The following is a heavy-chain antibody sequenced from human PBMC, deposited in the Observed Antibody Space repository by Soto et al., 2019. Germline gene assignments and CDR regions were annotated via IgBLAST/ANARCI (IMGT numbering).Heavy chain of an antibody. V-gene: IGHV1-18*01. D-gene: IGHD1-26*01. J-gene: IGHJ5*02. CDR3: ARDHGYIGSWSWFDP. Sequence: QVQLVQSGAEVKKPGASVTVSCKTSGYTFSSYGVTWVRQAPGQGLERMGWISAYNGNTNCVQKFQDRVTMTTDTSXXTANPEVRGLRPDGTAVYYCARDHGYIGSWSWFDPWGQGTLVTVSS. CDR1: GYTFSSYG. CDR2: ISAYNGNT.